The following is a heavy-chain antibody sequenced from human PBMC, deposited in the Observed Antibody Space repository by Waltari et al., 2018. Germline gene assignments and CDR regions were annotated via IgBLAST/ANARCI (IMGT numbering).Heavy chain of an antibody. Sequence: QLQLLESGPGLVKPSETLSLTCTVSGDSVINSNYSWGWIRQPPGKGLEWIGNIYYSGSSPSNPSLKSRVIISGDTSKNQFSVRLTSVTAADTAVFYCARLSPPMWVRGVKGGYYFDYWGPGTLVTVSS. J-gene: IGHJ4*02. V-gene: IGHV4-39*07. CDR1: GDSVINSNYS. CDR3: ARLSPPMWVRGVKGGYYFDY. D-gene: IGHD3-10*01. CDR2: IYYSGSS.